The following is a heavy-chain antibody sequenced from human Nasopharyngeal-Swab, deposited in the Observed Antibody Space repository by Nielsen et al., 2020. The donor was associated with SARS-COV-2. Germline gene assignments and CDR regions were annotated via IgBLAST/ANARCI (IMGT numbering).Heavy chain of an antibody. CDR1: GISISSDYH. J-gene: IGHJ4*02. CDR3: VRLYYDILTGYFSVGGNFDY. CDR2: IYHSGKT. V-gene: IGHV4-38-2*02. Sequence: SETLSLTCNVSGISISSDYHWGWIRQPPGKGLEWIATIYHSGKTYYNPSLKSRVTISVDTSKNQFSLRLTSVTATDTAVYYCVRLYYDILTGYFSVGGNFDYWGQETLVTVSS. D-gene: IGHD3-9*01.